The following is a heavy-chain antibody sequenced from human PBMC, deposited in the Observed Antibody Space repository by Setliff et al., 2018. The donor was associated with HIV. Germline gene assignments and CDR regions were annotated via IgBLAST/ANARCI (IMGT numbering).Heavy chain of an antibody. Sequence: TSETLSLTCAVFGGSFSDFYWSWIRQPPGKGLEWIGEISYSGSTVYNPSLKSRVTMSVDASKNLVSLNLNSVTAADTAIYYCARGVARQVVIDRWFDPWGQGT. D-gene: IGHD2-21*01. V-gene: IGHV4-34*01. CDR2: ISYSGST. J-gene: IGHJ5*02. CDR1: GGSFSDFY. CDR3: ARGVARQVVIDRWFDP.